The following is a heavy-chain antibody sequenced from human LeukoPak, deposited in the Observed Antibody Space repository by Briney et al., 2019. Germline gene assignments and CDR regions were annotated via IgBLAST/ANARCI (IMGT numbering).Heavy chain of an antibody. CDR1: GYTFIGYY. CDR2: INPNSGGT. V-gene: IGHV1-2*06. J-gene: IGHJ3*02. Sequence: ASVKVSCKASGYTFIGYYMHWVRQAPGQGLEWVGRINPNSGGTNYAQKFQGRVTMTRDTSISTAYMELSRLRSDHTAVYYCARADCSSTSCLNAFDIWSQGTMVTVSS. CDR3: ARADCSSTSCLNAFDI. D-gene: IGHD2-2*01.